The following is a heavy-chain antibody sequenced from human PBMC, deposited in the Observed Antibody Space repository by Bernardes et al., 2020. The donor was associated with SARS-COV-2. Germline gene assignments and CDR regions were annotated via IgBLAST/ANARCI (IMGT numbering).Heavy chain of an antibody. V-gene: IGHV4-39*01. J-gene: IGHJ4*02. Sequence: SETLSLTCTVSGGSISSSSYYWGWIRQPPGTGLEWIGSIYYSGKTYYNPSLKSRVTISVDTSKNQFSLKLSSVTAADTAVYYCSRHGGVVTATHFDNWGQGTLVTVSS. D-gene: IGHD2-21*02. CDR2: IYYSGKT. CDR3: SRHGGVVTATHFDN. CDR1: GGSISSSSYY.